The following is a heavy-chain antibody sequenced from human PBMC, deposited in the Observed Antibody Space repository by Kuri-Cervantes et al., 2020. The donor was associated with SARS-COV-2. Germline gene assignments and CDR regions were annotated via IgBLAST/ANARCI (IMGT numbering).Heavy chain of an antibody. J-gene: IGHJ4*02. Sequence: LSLTCAASGFTFSSYAMHWVRQAPGKGLEWVAVISYDGSNKYYADSVKGRFTISRDNSKNTLYLQMNSLRAEDTAVYYCARDLGRFLEWLLEGFDYWGQGTLVTVSS. CDR3: ARDLGRFLEWLLEGFDY. V-gene: IGHV3-30*04. D-gene: IGHD3-3*01. CDR1: GFTFSSYA. CDR2: ISYDGSNK.